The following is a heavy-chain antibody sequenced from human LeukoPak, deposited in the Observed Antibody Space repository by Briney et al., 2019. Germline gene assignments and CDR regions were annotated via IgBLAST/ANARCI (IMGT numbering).Heavy chain of an antibody. CDR2: IYYSGST. D-gene: IGHD2-15*01. Sequence: SETLSLTCTVSGGSMSSYYWSWIRQPPGKGLEWIGYIYYSGSTNYNPSLKSRVTISVDTSKNQFSLKLSSVTAADAAVYYCARDRCSGGSCHSDHWGQGTLVTVSS. V-gene: IGHV4-59*01. CDR3: ARDRCSGGSCHSDH. CDR1: GGSMSSYY. J-gene: IGHJ4*02.